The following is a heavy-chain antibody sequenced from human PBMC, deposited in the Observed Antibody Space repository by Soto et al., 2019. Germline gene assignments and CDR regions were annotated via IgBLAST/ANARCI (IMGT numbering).Heavy chain of an antibody. CDR2: IYYSGST. CDR1: GGSISSYY. J-gene: IGHJ4*02. V-gene: IGHV4-59*01. CDR3: ARETSYYYDSSQGPLRRYFDY. D-gene: IGHD3-22*01. Sequence: TSETLSLTCTVSGGSISSYYWSWIRQPPGKGLEWIGYIYYSGSTNYNPSLKSRVTISVDTSKNQSSLKLSSVTAADTAVYYCARETSYYYDSSQGPLRRYFDYWGQGTLVTVSS.